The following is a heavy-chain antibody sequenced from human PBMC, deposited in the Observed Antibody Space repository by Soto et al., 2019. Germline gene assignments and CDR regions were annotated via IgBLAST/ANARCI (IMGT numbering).Heavy chain of an antibody. CDR3: AAGGGLPRYY. J-gene: IGHJ4*02. V-gene: IGHV4-30-2*01. D-gene: IGHD5-12*01. CDR1: GGSISSGGYS. Sequence: QLQLQESGSGLVKPSQTLSLTCAVSGGSISSGGYSWSWIRQPPGKGLEWIGYIYHSGSTYYNPSVQSRVTIAADRSKHQFSLKLSSVTAADTAVYYCAAGGGLPRYYWGQGTLVTVSS. CDR2: IYHSGST.